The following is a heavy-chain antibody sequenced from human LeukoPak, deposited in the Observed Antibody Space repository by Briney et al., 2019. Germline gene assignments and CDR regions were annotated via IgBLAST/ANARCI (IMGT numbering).Heavy chain of an antibody. CDR2: ISGSGGST. V-gene: IGHV3-23*01. Sequence: GGSLRLSCAASGFTFSDYYMSWVRQAPGKGLEWVSAISGSGGSTYYADSVKGRFTISRDNSKNTLYLQMNSLRAEDTAVYYCAKDLDSSGYYFDYWGQGTLVTVSS. CDR3: AKDLDSSGYYFDY. J-gene: IGHJ4*02. D-gene: IGHD3-22*01. CDR1: GFTFSDYY.